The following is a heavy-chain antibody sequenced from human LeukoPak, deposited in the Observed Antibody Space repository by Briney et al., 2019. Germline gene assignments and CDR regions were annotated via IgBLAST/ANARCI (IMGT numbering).Heavy chain of an antibody. CDR3: ARVRTLEGTTGTTGYYYYYGMDV. V-gene: IGHV4-59*01. D-gene: IGHD1-1*01. CDR2: IYYSGST. CDR1: GGSISSYY. Sequence: SETLSLTCTVSGGSISSYYWSWIRQPPGKGLEWIGYIYYSGSTNYNPSLKSRVTISVDTSKNQFSLKLSSVTAADTAVYYCARVRTLEGTTGTTGYYYYYGMDVWGQGTTVTVSS. J-gene: IGHJ6*02.